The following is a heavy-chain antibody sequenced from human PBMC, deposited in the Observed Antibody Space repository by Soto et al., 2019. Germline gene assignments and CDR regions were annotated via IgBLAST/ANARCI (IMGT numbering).Heavy chain of an antibody. V-gene: IGHV4-59*01. CDR2: IYYSGST. J-gene: IGHJ3*02. CDR3: ARAYSRVAVAGTGDDAFDI. CDR1: GGSISSYY. Sequence: TLCLTCTVSGGSISSYYWSWIRQPPGKGLEWIGYIYYSGSTNYNPSLKSRVTISVDTSKNQFSLKLSSVTAADTVVYYCARAYSRVAVAGTGDDAFDIWGQGTMVTVSS. D-gene: IGHD6-19*01.